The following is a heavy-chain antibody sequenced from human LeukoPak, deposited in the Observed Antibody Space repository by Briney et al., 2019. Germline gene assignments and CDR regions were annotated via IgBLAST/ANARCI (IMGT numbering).Heavy chain of an antibody. D-gene: IGHD1-26*01. CDR1: GGSVSNYF. V-gene: IGHV4-59*02. CDR3: AREDGGSYPFDY. CDR2: IYYSGST. Sequence: SETLSLTCTVSGGSVSNYFWSWLRQPPGKGLEWIGYIYYSGSTNYNPSLKSRVTISVDTSKNQFSLKLSSVTAADTAVYYCAREDGGSYPFDYWGQGTLVTVSS. J-gene: IGHJ4*02.